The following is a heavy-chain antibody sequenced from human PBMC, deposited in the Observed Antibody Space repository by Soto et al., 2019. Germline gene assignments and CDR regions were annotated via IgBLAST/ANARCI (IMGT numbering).Heavy chain of an antibody. J-gene: IGHJ4*03. CDR3: EVLHTHTYDMDX. CDR2: IYYSGSS. CDR1: GGSISSYF. D-gene: IGHD3-9*01. Sequence: SETLSLTCTVSGGSISSYFWSWIRQPPGKGLEWILYIYYSGSSSNNPSLESRVTMSVDTSKNQFSLRLSFVTAADTAVYYCEVLHTHTYDMDXWCQGTLVTVSX. V-gene: IGHV4-59*01.